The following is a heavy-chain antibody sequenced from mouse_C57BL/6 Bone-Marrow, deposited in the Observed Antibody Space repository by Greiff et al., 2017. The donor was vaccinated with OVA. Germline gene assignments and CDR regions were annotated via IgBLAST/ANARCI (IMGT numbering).Heavy chain of an antibody. Sequence: EVHLVESGGDLVKPGGSLKLSCAASGFTFSSYGMPWVRQTPDKRLEWVATISSGGSYTYYPDSVKGRFTISRDNAKNTLYLQMSSLKSEDTAVYYCARRGTYYFDYWGQGTTLTVSS. D-gene: IGHD3-3*01. CDR3: ARRGTYYFDY. CDR2: ISSGGSYT. CDR1: GFTFSSYG. J-gene: IGHJ2*01. V-gene: IGHV5-6*01.